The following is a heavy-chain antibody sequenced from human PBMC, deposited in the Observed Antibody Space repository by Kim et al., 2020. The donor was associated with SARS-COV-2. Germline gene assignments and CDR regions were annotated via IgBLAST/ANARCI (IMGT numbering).Heavy chain of an antibody. D-gene: IGHD6-19*01. V-gene: IGHV1-8*01. Sequence: GYVQKFQGRVTVTRDTAIRTAYMELSNLRSEDTAVYYCARTTNGWPNWVDFWGQGTLVTVSS. CDR3: ARTTNGWPNWVDF. J-gene: IGHJ5*01.